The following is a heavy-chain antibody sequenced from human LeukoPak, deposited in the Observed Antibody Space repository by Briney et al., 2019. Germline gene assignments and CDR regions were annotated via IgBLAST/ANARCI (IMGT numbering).Heavy chain of an antibody. CDR3: ARHLLGLGDLSALDY. V-gene: IGHV1-18*01. J-gene: IGHJ4*02. Sequence: GASVKVSCKASGYTFTTCDISWVRQAPGQGLEWMGWINVYNGNTTYTQKLQGRATMTTDASTSTAYMELKSLTSDDTAIYYCARHLLGLGDLSALDYWGQGTLVTVSS. CDR2: INVYNGNT. D-gene: IGHD3-16*02. CDR1: GYTFTTCD.